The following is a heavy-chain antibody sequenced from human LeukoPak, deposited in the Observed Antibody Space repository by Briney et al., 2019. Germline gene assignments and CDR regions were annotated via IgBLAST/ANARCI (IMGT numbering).Heavy chain of an antibody. CDR1: GASISTVGYY. V-gene: IGHV4-34*01. CDR3: ARGLFVVVPAAKGVSFDY. CDR2: INHSGST. D-gene: IGHD2-2*01. J-gene: IGHJ4*02. Sequence: PSETLSLTCAVSGASISTVGYYWGWIRQPPGKGLEWIGEINHSGSTNYNPSLKSRVTISVDTSKNQFSLKLSSVTAADTAVYYCARGLFVVVPAAKGVSFDYWGQGTLVTVSS.